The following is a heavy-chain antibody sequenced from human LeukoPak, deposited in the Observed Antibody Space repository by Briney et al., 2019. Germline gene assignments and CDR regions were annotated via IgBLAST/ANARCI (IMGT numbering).Heavy chain of an antibody. CDR3: ARDDGYESFDY. J-gene: IGHJ4*02. CDR1: GGSFSGYY. D-gene: IGHD5-12*01. Sequence: SSETLSLTCAVYGGSFSGYYWNWIRQPAGKGLEWIGRIYTSGSTNYNPSLKSRVTMSVDTSKSQFSLKLSSVTAADTAVYYCARDDGYESFDYWGQGTLVTVSS. CDR2: IYTSGST. V-gene: IGHV4-4*07.